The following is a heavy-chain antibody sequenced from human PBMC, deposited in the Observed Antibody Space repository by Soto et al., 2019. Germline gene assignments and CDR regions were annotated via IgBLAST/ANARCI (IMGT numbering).Heavy chain of an antibody. V-gene: IGHV4-39*01. CDR1: GGSISSSSYY. CDR2: IYYSGST. CDR3: ARHDIGSGSFPLDY. D-gene: IGHD3-10*01. J-gene: IGHJ4*02. Sequence: PSETLSLTCTVSGGSISSSSYYWGWIRQPPGKGLEWIGSIYYSGSTYYNPSLKSRVTISVDTSKNQFSLKLSSVTAADTAVYYCARHDIGSGSFPLDYWGQGTLVTVSS.